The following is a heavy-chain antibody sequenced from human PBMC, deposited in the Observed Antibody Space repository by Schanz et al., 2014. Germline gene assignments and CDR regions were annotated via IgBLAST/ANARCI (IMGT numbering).Heavy chain of an antibody. V-gene: IGHV1-46*03. D-gene: IGHD6-13*01. Sequence: QVQLVQSGDEVKKPGASVKVSCKTSGYTFSDYGITWVRQAPGQGLEWMGWINPSGGSTTYAQKFQGRVTMTRDTSTSTVYMELSSLRSEDTAVYYCARDGVDAAAGGNYWGQGTLVTVSS. CDR3: ARDGVDAAAGGNY. CDR1: GYTFSDYG. CDR2: INPSGGST. J-gene: IGHJ4*02.